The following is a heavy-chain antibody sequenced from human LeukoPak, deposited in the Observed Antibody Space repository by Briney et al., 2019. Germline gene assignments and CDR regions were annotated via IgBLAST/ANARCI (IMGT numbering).Heavy chain of an antibody. CDR2: ISGSGGST. Sequence: GGSLRLSCAASGFTFSSYAMSWVRQAPGEGLEGVSAISGSGGSTYYADSVTGRFTISRDNSKNTLYLQMTSLRAQDPAVYYCAKDGGVGALKNWFDPWGQGTLVTVSS. J-gene: IGHJ5*02. CDR1: GFTFSSYA. V-gene: IGHV3-23*01. D-gene: IGHD3-10*01. CDR3: AKDGGVGALKNWFDP.